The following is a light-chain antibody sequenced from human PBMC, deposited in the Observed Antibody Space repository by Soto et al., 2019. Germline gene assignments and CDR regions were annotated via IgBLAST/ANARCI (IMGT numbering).Light chain of an antibody. CDR1: QSISSY. V-gene: IGKV1-8*01. Sequence: AIRMTQSPSSFSASTGDRVTITCRASQSISSYLAWYQQKPGKAPKLLIYAASTLQSGVPSRFSGSGSGTDFTLTISCLQSEDFATYYCQQYYSYPLTFGQGTRLEI. CDR3: QQYYSYPLT. CDR2: AAS. J-gene: IGKJ5*01.